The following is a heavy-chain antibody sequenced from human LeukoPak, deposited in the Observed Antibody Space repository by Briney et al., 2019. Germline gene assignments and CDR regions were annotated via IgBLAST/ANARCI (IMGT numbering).Heavy chain of an antibody. D-gene: IGHD6-13*01. V-gene: IGHV1-8*02. Sequence: ASVKVSCKASGYTFTGYYMHWVRQAPGQGLEWMGWMNPNSGNTGYAQKFQGRVTMTRNTSISTAYMELSSLRSEDTAVYYCARSAAGYDAFDIWGQGTMVTVSS. CDR3: ARSAAGYDAFDI. CDR1: GYTFTGYY. CDR2: MNPNSGNT. J-gene: IGHJ3*02.